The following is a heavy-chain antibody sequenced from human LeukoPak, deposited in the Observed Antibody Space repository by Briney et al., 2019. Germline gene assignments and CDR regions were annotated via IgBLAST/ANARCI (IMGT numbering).Heavy chain of an antibody. J-gene: IGHJ4*02. V-gene: IGHV1-3*01. CDR3: ARSYIASSGPCDY. CDR2: INADNGNT. CDR1: GYTFTTYA. Sequence: GASVKVSCKTSGYTFTTYAIHWVRQAPGQRLEWMGWINADNGNTKYSQKFQGRVTITRDTSASTAYMELTSLRSEDTAVYYCARSYIASSGPCDYWGQGTLVTVSS. D-gene: IGHD6-19*01.